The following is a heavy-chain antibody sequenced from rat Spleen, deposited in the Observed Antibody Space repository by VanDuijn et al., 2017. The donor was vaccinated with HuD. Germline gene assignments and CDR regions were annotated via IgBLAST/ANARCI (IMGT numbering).Heavy chain of an antibody. D-gene: IGHD1-2*01. CDR1: GLSFSNSG. V-gene: IGHV5S14*01. Sequence: EVQLVESGGGLVQPGRSLKLSCAASGLSFSNSGLAWVRPTPTKGLEWVASIGPGGDNTYSRDTVKGRFSIPRDNAKNTQYLQMDRVRSEDTATYYCARPYTNYFDYWGQGVMVTVSS. CDR3: ARPYTNYFDY. J-gene: IGHJ2*01. CDR2: IGPGGDNT.